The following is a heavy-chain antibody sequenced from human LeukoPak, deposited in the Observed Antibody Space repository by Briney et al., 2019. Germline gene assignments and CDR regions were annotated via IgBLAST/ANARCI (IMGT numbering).Heavy chain of an antibody. V-gene: IGHV3-30*18. CDR1: GFTFSNYA. D-gene: IGHD1-7*01. CDR2: ISFDGSNQ. Sequence: PGGSLRLSCAAPGFTFSNYAMHWVRQTPGRGLEWVAIISFDGSNQYYADSVRGRFTISRDNSKNTLYLQMNSLRGEDTALYYCAKNRVVFNWNYAYYFDSWGQGTLVTVSS. J-gene: IGHJ4*02. CDR3: AKNRVVFNWNYAYYFDS.